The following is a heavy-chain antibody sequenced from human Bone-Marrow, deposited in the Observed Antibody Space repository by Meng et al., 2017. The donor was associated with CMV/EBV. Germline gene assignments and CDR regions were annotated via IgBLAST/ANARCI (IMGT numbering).Heavy chain of an antibody. CDR3: TQIHLKGGVVGEGGY. J-gene: IGHJ4*02. D-gene: IGHD3-10*01. CDR2: INSSSSYI. Sequence: SGFTFSSYSMNWVRQAPGKGLEWVSSINSSSSYIYYADSVKGRFTISRDNAKNSLYLQMNSLRAEDTAVYYCTQIHLKGGVVGEGGYWGQGTLVTVSS. V-gene: IGHV3-21*01. CDR1: GFTFSSYS.